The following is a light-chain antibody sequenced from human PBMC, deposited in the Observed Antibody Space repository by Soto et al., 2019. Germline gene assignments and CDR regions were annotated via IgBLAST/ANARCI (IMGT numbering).Light chain of an antibody. CDR1: QSVSSSY. J-gene: IGKJ1*01. Sequence: VLTQYPGTLSLSPGERATLSCRASQSVSSSYLAWYQQKPGQAPRLLIYRTSNRATGIPDRFSGSGSGTDFTLTISRLEPEDFAVYLCQQYDSSPRTFGQGTKVDIK. V-gene: IGKV3-20*01. CDR2: RTS. CDR3: QQYDSSPRT.